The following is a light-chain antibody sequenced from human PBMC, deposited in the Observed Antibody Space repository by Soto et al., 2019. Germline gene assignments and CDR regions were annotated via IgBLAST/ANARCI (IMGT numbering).Light chain of an antibody. CDR2: GAS. J-gene: IGKJ4*01. CDR3: QQYNNLPALT. V-gene: IGKV3-15*01. CDR1: QSVSSN. Sequence: EIVMTQSPATLSVSPGERATLSCRSSQSVSSNLAWYQQKPGQAPRLLIYGASTRATGIPARFSGSGSGTEFTLTISSLQSEDFAVYYCQQYNNLPALTFGGGTKVESK.